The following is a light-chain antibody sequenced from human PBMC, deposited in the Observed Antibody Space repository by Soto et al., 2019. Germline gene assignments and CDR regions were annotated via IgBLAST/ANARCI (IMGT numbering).Light chain of an antibody. CDR3: QQSYSLAPLT. Sequence: DIQMTQSPSSLSASVVDRVTITCRASKSISSYLNWYQQKPGKAPKLLIYAASSLQSGVPSRFRGSGSGTDFTLTISSLQPEDFANYYCQQSYSLAPLTFGGGTKVDIK. CDR2: AAS. V-gene: IGKV1-39*01. CDR1: KSISSY. J-gene: IGKJ4*01.